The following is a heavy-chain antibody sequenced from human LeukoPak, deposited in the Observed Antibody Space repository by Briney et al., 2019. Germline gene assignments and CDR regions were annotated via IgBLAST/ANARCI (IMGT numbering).Heavy chain of an antibody. V-gene: IGHV3-74*01. CDR3: ALDGLV. CDR2: IDSDGSST. J-gene: IGHJ4*02. D-gene: IGHD3/OR15-3a*01. CDR1: GLTISKFW. Sequence: GGSVTLLCAASGLTISKFWMHWVRQAPGKGLMWVSRIDSDGSSTSYADSVKGRFTISRDNAKNMLYLQMNSLRAEDTATYYCALDGLVWGQGTLVSVTS.